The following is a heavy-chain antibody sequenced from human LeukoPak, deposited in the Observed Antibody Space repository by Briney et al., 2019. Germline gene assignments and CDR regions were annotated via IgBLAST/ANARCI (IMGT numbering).Heavy chain of an antibody. Sequence: PGGSLRLSCTGSGFTFSDYWMTCARQAPGQGLEWVANLRPDGSDKYYVDSVKGRFTISRDNAKKLVYLQMNSLRAEDTAVYYCARDAYDDASESWGQGTLVTVSS. CDR2: LRPDGSDK. J-gene: IGHJ5*02. CDR3: ARDAYDDASES. V-gene: IGHV3-7*01. CDR1: GFTFSDYW. D-gene: IGHD3-3*01.